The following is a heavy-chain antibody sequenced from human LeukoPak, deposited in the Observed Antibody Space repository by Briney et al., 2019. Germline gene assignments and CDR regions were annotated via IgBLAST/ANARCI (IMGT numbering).Heavy chain of an antibody. J-gene: IGHJ4*02. CDR2: INSDGSEK. CDR3: AKEAQGCSVTSCYFDS. Sequence: GGSLRLSCAASGFPFTSHWLSWFRQSPGRGLEWVAHINSDGSEKNYVDSVKGRFTISRDNARNSQFLQMNSLRAEDTAVYYCAKEAQGCSVTSCYFDSWGQGTLVTVSS. D-gene: IGHD2-2*01. CDR1: GFPFTSHW. V-gene: IGHV3-7*03.